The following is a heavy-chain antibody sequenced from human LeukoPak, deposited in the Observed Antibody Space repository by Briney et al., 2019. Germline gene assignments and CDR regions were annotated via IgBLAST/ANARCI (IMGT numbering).Heavy chain of an antibody. J-gene: IGHJ4*02. D-gene: IGHD6-6*01. Sequence: PGRSLRLSCAASGFTFTLSSYGMHWVRQAPGKGLEWVAVISYEGSLKYYTDSVKGRFTISRDTSKNMLYLQMNSLRAEDTAVYDCSRYNTSSWDYWGQGTMVTVSS. CDR1: GFTFTLSSYG. CDR2: ISYEGSLK. CDR3: SRYNTSSWDY. V-gene: IGHV3-33*01.